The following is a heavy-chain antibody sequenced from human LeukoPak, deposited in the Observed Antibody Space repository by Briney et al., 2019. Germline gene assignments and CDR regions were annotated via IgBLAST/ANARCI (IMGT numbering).Heavy chain of an antibody. CDR3: ARHNPGSFDY. J-gene: IGHJ4*02. CDR2: IYYSGST. Sequence: SETLSLTRTVSGGSISSSSYYWGWIRQPPGKGLERIGSIYYSGSTYYNPSLKSRVTISVDTSKNQFSLKLSSVTAADTAVYYCARHNPGSFDYWGQGTLVTVSS. V-gene: IGHV4-39*01. CDR1: GGSISSSSYY.